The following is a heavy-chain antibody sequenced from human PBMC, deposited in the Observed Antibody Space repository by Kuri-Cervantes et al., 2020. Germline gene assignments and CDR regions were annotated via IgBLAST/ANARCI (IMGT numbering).Heavy chain of an antibody. CDR3: ARVYCSGGSCYVGWYFDL. Sequence: GESLKISCAASGFTFSSYSMNWVRQAPGKGLERVSYISSSSSTIYYADSVKGRFTISRDNAKNSLYLQMNSLRDEDTAVYYCARVYCSGGSCYVGWYFDLWGRGTLVTVSS. CDR1: GFTFSSYS. J-gene: IGHJ2*01. CDR2: ISSSSSTI. V-gene: IGHV3-48*02. D-gene: IGHD2-15*01.